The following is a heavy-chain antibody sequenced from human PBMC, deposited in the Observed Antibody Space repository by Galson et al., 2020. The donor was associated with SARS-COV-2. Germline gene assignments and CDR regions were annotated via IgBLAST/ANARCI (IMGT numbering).Heavy chain of an antibody. CDR3: ARARGGNYYYGMDV. CDR1: GFTFSSYA. Sequence: GRSLRLSCAASGFTFSSYAMHWVRQAPGKGLEWVAVISYDGSNKYYADSVKGRFTISRDNSKNTLYLQMNSPRAEDTAVYYCARARGGNYYYGMDVWGQGTTVTVSS. D-gene: IGHD1-26*01. V-gene: IGHV3-30*04. J-gene: IGHJ6*02. CDR2: ISYDGSNK.